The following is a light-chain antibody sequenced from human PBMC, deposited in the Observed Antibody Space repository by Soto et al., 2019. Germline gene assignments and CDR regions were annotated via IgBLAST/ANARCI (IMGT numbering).Light chain of an antibody. CDR1: RSNIGSYDF. Sequence: QSVLTQPPSASGSPGQSVTISCAGSRSNIGSYDFVAWYQQHPGKAPKLIIYDVSERPSGVPDRFSGSKSGTAASLTVSGLQAEDEADYYCSSYTTSSTYVFGTGTKVTVL. J-gene: IGLJ1*01. CDR3: SSYTTSSTYV. V-gene: IGLV2-8*01. CDR2: DVS.